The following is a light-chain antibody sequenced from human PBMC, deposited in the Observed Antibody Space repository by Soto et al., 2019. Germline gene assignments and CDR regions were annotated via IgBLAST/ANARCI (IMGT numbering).Light chain of an antibody. Sequence: AIQMTQSPSSLSASVGDRVTITCRASQGIKNDLGWYQQKPGKAPNLLIYAASSLQSGVPSRFSGSGSGTDFTLTITSLQPEDSATYYCLQDHKSPLKFGQGTKVDIK. CDR2: AAS. CDR3: LQDHKSPLK. J-gene: IGKJ1*01. V-gene: IGKV1-6*01. CDR1: QGIKND.